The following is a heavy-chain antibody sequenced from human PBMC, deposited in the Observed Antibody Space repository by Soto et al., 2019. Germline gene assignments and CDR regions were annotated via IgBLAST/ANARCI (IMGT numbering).Heavy chain of an antibody. V-gene: IGHV4-34*01. J-gene: IGHJ4*02. CDR2: INHSGST. D-gene: IGHD6-6*01. CDR3: ARGRRGAARTFDY. CDR1: GGSFSGYY. Sequence: PSETLSLTCAVYGGSFSGYYWSWIRQPPGKGLEWIGEINHSGSTNYNPSLKSRVTISVDTSKNQFSLKLSSVTAADTAVYYCARGRRGAARTFDYWGQGTLVTVSS.